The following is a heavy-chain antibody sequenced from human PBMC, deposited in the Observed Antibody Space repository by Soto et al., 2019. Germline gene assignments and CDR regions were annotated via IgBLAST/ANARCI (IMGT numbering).Heavy chain of an antibody. V-gene: IGHV1-18*04. CDR1: GYIFTTYS. Sequence: QVQLVQSGTEVKKPGASVKVSCKASGYIFTTYSIAWVRQAPGQGLEWVGWISPNNGNTNYAQNVQGRVTMTTDTATTTAYMELRSLTSDDTAVYYCAREAFGVHSSWFDPCGQGTLVTVSS. CDR2: ISPNNGNT. J-gene: IGHJ5*02. D-gene: IGHD6-13*01. CDR3: AREAFGVHSSWFDP.